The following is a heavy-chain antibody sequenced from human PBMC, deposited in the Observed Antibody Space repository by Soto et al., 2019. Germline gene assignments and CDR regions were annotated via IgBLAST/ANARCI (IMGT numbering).Heavy chain of an antibody. V-gene: IGHV1-18*01. CDR2: ISVYNGFT. CDR1: GYTFPTYG. Sequence: QVQLVQSGAEVKKPGASVRVSCRASGYTFPTYGIAWVRQAPGQGLEWMGWISVYNGFTHYAQKLRGRVTVTAETSTSKVYMALRSLTSDETAVYYCAREFEGQSSTWPFDYWGQGTLVTVSS. J-gene: IGHJ4*02. CDR3: AREFEGQSSTWPFDY. D-gene: IGHD6-13*01.